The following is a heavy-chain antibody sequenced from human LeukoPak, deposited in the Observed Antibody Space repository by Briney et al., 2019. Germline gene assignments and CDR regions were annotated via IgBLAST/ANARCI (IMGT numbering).Heavy chain of an antibody. V-gene: IGHV4-31*03. D-gene: IGHD2-15*01. CDR1: GGSISSGGYY. CDR2: IYYSGST. J-gene: IGHJ6*02. CDR3: GGGSYPNYNYYGMDV. Sequence: NPSQTLSLTCTVSGGSISSGGYYWSWIRQHPGKGLEWIGYIYYSGSTYYNPSLKSRVTISVDTSKNQFSLKLSSVTAADTAVYYCGGGSYPNYNYYGMDVWGQGTTVTVSS.